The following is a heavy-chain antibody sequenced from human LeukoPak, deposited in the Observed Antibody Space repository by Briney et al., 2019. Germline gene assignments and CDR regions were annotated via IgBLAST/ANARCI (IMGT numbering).Heavy chain of an antibody. CDR3: ARGVIGFDY. CDR2: INHSGST. Sequence: SETLSLTCAVYGGSFNGYYWSWIRQPPGKGLEWIGEINHSGSTNYNPSLKSRVTISVDTSKNQFSLKLSSVTAADTAVYYCARGVIGFDYWGQGTLVTVSS. V-gene: IGHV4-34*01. CDR1: GGSFNGYY. D-gene: IGHD3-16*02. J-gene: IGHJ4*02.